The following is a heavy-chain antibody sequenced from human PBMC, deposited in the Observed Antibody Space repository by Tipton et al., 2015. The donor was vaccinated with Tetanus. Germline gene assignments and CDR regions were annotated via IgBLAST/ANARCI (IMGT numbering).Heavy chain of an antibody. CDR3: ARARVAVAGTRFDY. J-gene: IGHJ4*02. Sequence: SLRLSCAASGFTFSSYWMSWVRQAPGKGLEWVANIKQDGSEKYYVDSVKGRFTISRDNAKNSLYLQMNSPRAEDTAVYYCARARVAVAGTRFDYWGQGTLVTVSS. V-gene: IGHV3-7*01. D-gene: IGHD6-19*01. CDR2: IKQDGSEK. CDR1: GFTFSSYW.